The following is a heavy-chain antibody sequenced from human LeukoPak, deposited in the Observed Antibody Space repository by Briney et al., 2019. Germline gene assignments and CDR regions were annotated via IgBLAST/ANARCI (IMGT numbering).Heavy chain of an antibody. CDR1: GYSFTTYW. CDR3: ARRTRYCSSTNCYYFDY. J-gene: IGHJ4*02. V-gene: IGHV5-51*01. D-gene: IGHD2-2*01. CDR2: IYPGDSDT. Sequence: GESLKISCKASGYSFTTYWIGWVRQMPGIGLEWMGIIYPGDSDTRYSPSFQGQVTISADKSISTAYLQWSSLKASDTAMYYCARRTRYCSSTNCYYFDYWGQGTLVTVTS.